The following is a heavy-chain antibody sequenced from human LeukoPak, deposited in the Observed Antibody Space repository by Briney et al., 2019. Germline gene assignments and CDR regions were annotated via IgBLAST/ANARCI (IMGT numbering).Heavy chain of an antibody. V-gene: IGHV3-30-3*01. Sequence: PGGSLRLSCAASGFTFSSYAMHWVRQAPGKGLEWVAVISYDGSNKYYADSVKGRFTISRDNAKNSLYLQMNSLRAEDTAVYYCAVGPAADPLDYWGQGTLVTVSS. CDR2: ISYDGSNK. CDR3: AVGPAADPLDY. J-gene: IGHJ4*02. CDR1: GFTFSSYA. D-gene: IGHD2-2*01.